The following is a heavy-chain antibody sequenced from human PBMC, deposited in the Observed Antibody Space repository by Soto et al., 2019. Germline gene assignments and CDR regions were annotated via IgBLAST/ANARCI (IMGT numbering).Heavy chain of an antibody. V-gene: IGHV1-69*02. D-gene: IGHD3-3*01. CDR2: IIPILGIA. Sequence: SVKVSCKASGGTFSSYTISWVRQAPGQGLEWMGRIIPILGIANYAQKFQGRVTITADKSTSTAYMELSSLRSEDTAVYYCASYFWSGYYTLYYYYYMDVWGKGTTVTVSS. CDR1: GGTFSSYT. J-gene: IGHJ6*03. CDR3: ASYFWSGYYTLYYYYYMDV.